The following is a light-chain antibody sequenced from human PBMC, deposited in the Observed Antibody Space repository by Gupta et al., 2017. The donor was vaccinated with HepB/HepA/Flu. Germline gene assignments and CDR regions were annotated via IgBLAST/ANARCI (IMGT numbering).Light chain of an antibody. V-gene: IGLV1-44*01. J-gene: IGLJ2*01. CDR2: SNN. CDR1: SSNIGSNT. CDR3: EAWDDSLNGFV. Sequence: SVLTHPPSSSAPPQRRATISCSGSSSNIGSNTVNWYQQLPGTAPKLLIDSNNQRPSGVPDRFSGSKSGTSASLAISGLQSEDEADYFCEAWDDSLNGFVFGGGTKMTVL.